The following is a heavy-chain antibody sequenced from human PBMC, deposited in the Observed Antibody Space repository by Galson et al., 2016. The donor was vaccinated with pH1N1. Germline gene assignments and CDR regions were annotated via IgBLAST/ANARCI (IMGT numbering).Heavy chain of an antibody. D-gene: IGHD3-16*01. CDR3: AREDWSYADTYYNGMDV. V-gene: IGHV3-30*03. CDR1: GFSFDTYA. J-gene: IGHJ6*02. CDR2: ISYNGHDQ. Sequence: SLRLSCAASGFSFDTYAMHWVRQAPGKGLEWVAFISYNGHDQSYADSLKGRFIISRDNSKNTLYLQLHSLRTEDTAVLYCAREDWSYADTYYNGMDVWGQGTTVTVSS.